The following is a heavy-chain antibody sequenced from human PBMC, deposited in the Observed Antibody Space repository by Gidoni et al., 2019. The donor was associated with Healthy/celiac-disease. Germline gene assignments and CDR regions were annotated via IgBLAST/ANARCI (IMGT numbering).Heavy chain of an antibody. D-gene: IGHD6-19*01. CDR3: AREPTYSSGWSPAGSVGDYYYYGMDV. Sequence: QVQLQQSGPGLVKPSQTLSLTCAISGARVSSTSAAWNWIRQSPSRGLEWSGRTYYRSSWYNDYAVSVRGRITINPDTSRNHFSLLMDSVTPEDSALYYCAREPTYSSGWSPAGSVGDYYYYGMDVWGQGTTVTVSS. V-gene: IGHV6-1*01. CDR2: TYYRSSWYN. J-gene: IGHJ6*02. CDR1: GARVSSTSAA.